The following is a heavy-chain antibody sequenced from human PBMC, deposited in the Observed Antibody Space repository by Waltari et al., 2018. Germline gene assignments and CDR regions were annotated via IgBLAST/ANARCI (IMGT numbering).Heavy chain of an antibody. CDR2: IIPIFGTA. Sequence: QVQLVQSGAEVKKPGSSVKLSCKASGGTFSRYATSSVRQAPGQGLEWMGGIIPIFGTANYAQKFQGRVTITADESTSTAYMELSSLRSEDTAVYYCARLPEDCSGGSCYPYYFDYWGQGTLVTVSS. CDR1: GGTFSRYA. CDR3: ARLPEDCSGGSCYPYYFDY. J-gene: IGHJ4*02. D-gene: IGHD2-15*01. V-gene: IGHV1-69*13.